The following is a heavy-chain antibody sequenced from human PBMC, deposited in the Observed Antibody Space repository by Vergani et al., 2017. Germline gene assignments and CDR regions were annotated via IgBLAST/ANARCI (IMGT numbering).Heavy chain of an antibody. CDR2: IKSDGSIT. J-gene: IGHJ4*02. V-gene: IGHV3-74*01. CDR1: GFSFSGYW. Sequence: VQLVESGGGLIHPGGSLRLSCKGSGFSFSGYWMHWVRQSPEKGLVWVSRIKSDGSITNYADSVKGRFTITRDNTKDTMFLQMNNLRAEDTAVYYCAKDNGPGYYDSSGYCDYWGQETLVTVSS. D-gene: IGHD3-22*01. CDR3: AKDNGPGYYDSSGYCDY.